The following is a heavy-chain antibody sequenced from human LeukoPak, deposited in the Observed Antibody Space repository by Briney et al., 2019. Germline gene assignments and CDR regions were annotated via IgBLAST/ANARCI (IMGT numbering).Heavy chain of an antibody. J-gene: IGHJ4*02. CDR1: GFTFSSYN. Sequence: PGGSLRLSCAASGFTFSSYNMNWVRQAPGKGLEWVSAISGSGGSTYYADSVKGRFTISRDNSKNSLYLQMNSLRAEDTAVYYCARVAGAAYFDYWGQGTLVTVSS. CDR3: ARVAGAAYFDY. V-gene: IGHV3-23*01. CDR2: ISGSGGST. D-gene: IGHD6-19*01.